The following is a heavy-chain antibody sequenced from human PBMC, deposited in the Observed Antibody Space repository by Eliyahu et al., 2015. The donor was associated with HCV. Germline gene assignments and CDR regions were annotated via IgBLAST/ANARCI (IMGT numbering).Heavy chain of an antibody. D-gene: IGHD2-15*01. CDR3: ARRDQAVVAAMIDP. V-gene: IGHV4-39*01. Sequence: QLQLQESGPGLVKPSETLSLTCTVSXXXIXXSXYXWGWIRQPPGKGLEWMGSIYYSGSTYYNPSLKSRVTISVDTSKNQFSLKLSSVTAADTAVYYCARRDQAVVAAMIDPWGQGTLVTVSS. CDR2: IYYSGST. CDR1: XXXIXXSXYX. J-gene: IGHJ5*02.